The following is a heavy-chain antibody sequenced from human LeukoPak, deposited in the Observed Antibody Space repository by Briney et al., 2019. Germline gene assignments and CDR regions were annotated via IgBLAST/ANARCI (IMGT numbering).Heavy chain of an antibody. J-gene: IGHJ4*02. CDR3: ARVTVGATTDY. CDR2: IKQDGSEK. Sequence: GGSLRLSCEASGFTFSSSWMSWVRQAPGKGLEWVANIKQDGSEKYYVDSVRGRFTISRDNAKNSLYLQMNSLRAEDTAVYYCARVTVGATTDYWGQGTLVTVSS. CDR1: GFTFSSSW. V-gene: IGHV3-7*01. D-gene: IGHD1-26*01.